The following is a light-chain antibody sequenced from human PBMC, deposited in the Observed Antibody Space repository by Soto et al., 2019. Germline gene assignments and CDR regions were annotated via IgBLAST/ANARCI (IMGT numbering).Light chain of an antibody. CDR3: QQRSNWPLT. J-gene: IGKJ1*01. CDR2: DAS. Sequence: EIVLTQSPAPLSLSPGERATLSCRASQSVSSYLAWYQQKPGQAPRLLIYDASNRATGIPARFSGSGSGTDFTLTISSLEPEDVAVYYCQQRSNWPLTLGQGTKVDIK. V-gene: IGKV3-11*01. CDR1: QSVSSY.